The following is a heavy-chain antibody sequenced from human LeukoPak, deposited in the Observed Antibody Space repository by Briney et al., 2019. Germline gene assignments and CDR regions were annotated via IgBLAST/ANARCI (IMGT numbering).Heavy chain of an antibody. D-gene: IGHD6-13*01. Sequence: PSDTLSLTCTVSGGSFSGSYWTWIRQPPGKGLEWIGYISYSGNTEYNPSLKGRVSISLESQTQFSLRLRSVTAADTAVYYCARGRGRGQQLAASSFDYWGQGTLVTVSS. CDR3: ARGRGRGQQLAASSFDY. J-gene: IGHJ4*02. CDR2: ISYSGNT. V-gene: IGHV4-59*12. CDR1: GGSFSGSY.